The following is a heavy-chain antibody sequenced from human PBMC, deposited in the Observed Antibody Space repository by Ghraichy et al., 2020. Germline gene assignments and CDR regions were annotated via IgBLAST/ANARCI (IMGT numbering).Heavy chain of an antibody. CDR1: GGSISSGVYY. J-gene: IGHJ4*02. Sequence: SETLSLTCTVSGGSISSGVYYWSWIRQPPGKGLEWIGYIYYSGSTYYNPSLKSRVTISVDTSKNQFSLKLSSVTAADTAVYYCARDRGRYTATPNYFDYWGQGTLVTVSS. D-gene: IGHD1-14*01. CDR3: ARDRGRYTATPNYFDY. CDR2: IYYSGST. V-gene: IGHV4-30-4*01.